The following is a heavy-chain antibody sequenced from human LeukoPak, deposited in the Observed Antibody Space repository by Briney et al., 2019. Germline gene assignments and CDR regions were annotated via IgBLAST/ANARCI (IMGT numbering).Heavy chain of an antibody. Sequence: GGSLRLSCAASGFTFSSYAMTWVRQAPGKGLEWVSGILDSGYSTYYANSVKGRFTISRDNSNNTLYLQMNSLRAEDTAVYYCAKLGGHPLHNYYVGVWGKGTTVAVSS. D-gene: IGHD3-16*01. J-gene: IGHJ6*03. V-gene: IGHV3-23*01. CDR2: ILDSGYST. CDR3: AKLGGHPLHNYYVGV. CDR1: GFTFSSYA.